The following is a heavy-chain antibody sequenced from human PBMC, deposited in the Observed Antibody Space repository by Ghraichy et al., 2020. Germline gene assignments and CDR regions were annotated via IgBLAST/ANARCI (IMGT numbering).Heavy chain of an antibody. CDR1: GFTFSSYA. V-gene: IGHV3-23*01. D-gene: IGHD1-26*01. CDR3: AKDKSVGGEWAPLHAFDY. J-gene: IGHJ4*02. Sequence: GESLNISCAASGFTFSSYAMSWVRQAPGKGLEWVSAISGSGGSTYYADSVKGRFTISRDNSKNTLYLQMNSLRAEDTAVYYCAKDKSVGGEWAPLHAFDYWGQGTLVTVSS. CDR2: ISGSGGST.